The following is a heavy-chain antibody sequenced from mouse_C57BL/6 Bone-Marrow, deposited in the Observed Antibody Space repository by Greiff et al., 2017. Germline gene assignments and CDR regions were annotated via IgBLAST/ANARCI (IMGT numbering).Heavy chain of an antibody. CDR3: AAYYGSSYFDY. J-gene: IGHJ2*01. D-gene: IGHD1-1*01. CDR1: GYTFTSYG. CDR2: IYPRSGNT. Sequence: VQRVESGAELARPGASVKLSCKASGYTFTSYGISWVKQSTGQGLEWIGEIYPRSGNTYYNEKFKGKATLTADKSSSTAYMELRSLTSEDSAVYFCAAYYGSSYFDYWGQGTTLTVSS. V-gene: IGHV1-81*01.